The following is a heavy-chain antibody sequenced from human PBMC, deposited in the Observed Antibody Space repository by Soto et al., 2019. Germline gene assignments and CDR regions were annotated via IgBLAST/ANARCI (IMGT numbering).Heavy chain of an antibody. CDR3: ARGLATPPAY. Sequence: PGGSLRLSCAASGFTVSNNYMTWVRQAPGKGLEWVSVIYSGGSTFYADSVRGRFTISRDNSKNTLYLQMNTLRAEGSAVYYCARGLATPPAYWGQGALVTVTS. V-gene: IGHV3-66*01. D-gene: IGHD2-15*01. CDR2: IYSGGST. CDR1: GFTVSNNY. J-gene: IGHJ4*02.